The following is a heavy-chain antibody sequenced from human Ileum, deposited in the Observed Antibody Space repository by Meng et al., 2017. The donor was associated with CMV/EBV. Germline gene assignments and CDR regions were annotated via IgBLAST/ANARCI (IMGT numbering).Heavy chain of an antibody. Sequence: QAQLVQSGAGVKKPGASVKVSCKASGYTFTSYAMHWVRQAPGQRLEWMGWINAVNGNTKYSQKFQGRVTITRYTSASTAYMELSSLRSEDTAVYYCARIGYGAHFDYWGQGTLVTVSS. CDR2: INAVNGNT. CDR3: ARIGYGAHFDY. CDR1: GYTFTSYA. D-gene: IGHD4-17*01. J-gene: IGHJ4*02. V-gene: IGHV1-3*01.